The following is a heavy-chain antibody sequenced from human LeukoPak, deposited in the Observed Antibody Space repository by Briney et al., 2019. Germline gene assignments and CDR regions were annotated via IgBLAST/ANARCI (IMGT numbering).Heavy chain of an antibody. CDR2: IYYSGST. CDR3: ARGPARVRLDY. J-gene: IGHJ4*02. CDR1: GGSISSGVYY. D-gene: IGHD3-10*01. V-gene: IGHV4-31*03. Sequence: SETLSLTCTVSGGSISSGVYYWSWIRQHPGKGLEWIGYIYYSGSTYYNPSLKSRVTISVDTSKNQFSLKLSSVTAADTAVYYCARGPARVRLDYWGQGTLVTVSS.